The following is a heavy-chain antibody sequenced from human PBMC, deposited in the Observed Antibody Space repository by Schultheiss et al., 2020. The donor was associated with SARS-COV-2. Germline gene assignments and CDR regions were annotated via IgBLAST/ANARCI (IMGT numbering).Heavy chain of an antibody. CDR3: TTRIVVVKR. Sequence: GGSLRLSCAASGFTFSSYAMSWVRQAPGKGLEWVSAISGSGGSTYYADSVKGRFTISRDNSKNTLYLQMNSLKTEDTAVYYCTTRIVVVKRWGQGTLVTVSS. CDR1: GFTFSSYA. CDR2: ISGSGGST. V-gene: IGHV3-23*01. J-gene: IGHJ4*02. D-gene: IGHD2-2*01.